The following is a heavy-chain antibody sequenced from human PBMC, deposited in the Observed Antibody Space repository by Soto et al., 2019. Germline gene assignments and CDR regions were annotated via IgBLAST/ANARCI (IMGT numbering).Heavy chain of an antibody. CDR2: IYYSGST. V-gene: IGHV4-30-4*01. Sequence: QVQLQESGPGLVKPSQTLSLTCTVSGGSISSGDYYWSWIRQPPGKGLEWIGYIYYSGSTYYNPSLKSRVTISVDTSKNQFSRKLSSVTAADTAVYYCARMDIVATYYFDYWGQGTLVTVSS. CDR1: GGSISSGDYY. CDR3: ARMDIVATYYFDY. D-gene: IGHD5-12*01. J-gene: IGHJ4*02.